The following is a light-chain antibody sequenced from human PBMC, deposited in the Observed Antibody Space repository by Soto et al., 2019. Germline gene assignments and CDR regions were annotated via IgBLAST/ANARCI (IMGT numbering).Light chain of an antibody. J-gene: IGLJ1*01. CDR3: SSYTSSTTPLV. V-gene: IGLV2-14*03. CDR1: SSDVGGFNY. Sequence: QSALTQPASVSGSPGQSITISCTGTSSDVGGFNYVSWYQQHPGKAPKLMIYDVNDRPSGVSNRFSGSKSGNTASLTISGLQVEDEAEYYCSSYTSSTTPLVFGAGTKLTVL. CDR2: DVN.